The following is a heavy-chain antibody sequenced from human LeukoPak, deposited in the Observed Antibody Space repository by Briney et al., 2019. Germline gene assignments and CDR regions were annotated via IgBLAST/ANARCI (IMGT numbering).Heavy chain of an antibody. J-gene: IGHJ6*02. Sequence: SETLSLTCTVSGGSISSGDYYWSWIRQHPGKGLEWIGYIYYSGSTYYNPSLKSRIIISVDTSKEQFSLKMSSVTAADTAVYYCARVGGSQLYYYYGMDVWGQGTTVTVSS. CDR3: ARVGGSQLYYYYGMDV. V-gene: IGHV4-31*03. CDR1: GGSISSGDYY. CDR2: IYYSGST. D-gene: IGHD1-26*01.